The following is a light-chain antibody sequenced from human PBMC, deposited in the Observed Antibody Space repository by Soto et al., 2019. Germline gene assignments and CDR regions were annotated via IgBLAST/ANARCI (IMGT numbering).Light chain of an antibody. V-gene: IGKV3D-15*01. J-gene: IGKJ2*01. CDR2: DAY. CDR1: QSFRGL. CDR3: QQYNNWPPMFT. Sequence: EVVLTQSPVTLSLSPGERATLSCRASQSFRGLLAWYQQKPGQAPRLLIYDAYNRATGIPPRFSGSGSGTEFTLTISSLQSEDSAVYYCQQYNNWPPMFTFGQGSKLEIK.